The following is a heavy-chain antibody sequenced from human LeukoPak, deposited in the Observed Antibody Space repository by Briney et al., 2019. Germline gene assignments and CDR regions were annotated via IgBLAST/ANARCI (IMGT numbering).Heavy chain of an antibody. Sequence: PGGSLRLSCAASGFTFTNYWMSWVRQVPGKGLEWVANIKQDGSEQDYMDSMKGRFTISRDNAKNAVYLQMNSLRAEDTAVYYCARIGYSSSCFDYWGQGTLVTVSS. CDR2: IKQDGSEQ. V-gene: IGHV3-7*01. CDR1: GFTFTNYW. J-gene: IGHJ4*02. D-gene: IGHD6-13*01. CDR3: ARIGYSSSCFDY.